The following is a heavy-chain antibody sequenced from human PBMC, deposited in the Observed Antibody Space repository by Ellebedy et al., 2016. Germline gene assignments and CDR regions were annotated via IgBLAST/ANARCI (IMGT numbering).Heavy chain of an antibody. Sequence: GESLKISXAASGFRFSTYTMNWVRQAPGKGLEWVSSISSSGGNIYYADPMRGRFTISRDNAKMSLHLQINSLRVEDTAIYYCASTDSDGYGKWGQGTLVTVSS. J-gene: IGHJ4*02. CDR2: ISSSGGNI. CDR1: GFRFSTYT. CDR3: ASTDSDGYGK. V-gene: IGHV3-21*01. D-gene: IGHD5-24*01.